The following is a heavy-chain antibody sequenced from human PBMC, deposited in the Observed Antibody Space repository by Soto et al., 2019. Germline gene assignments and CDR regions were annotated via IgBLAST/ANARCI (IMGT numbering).Heavy chain of an antibody. Sequence: GGSLRLSCAASGFTFSDHYMDWVRQAPGKGLEWVGRTRNKANSYTTEYAASVKGRFTISRDDSKNSLYLQMNSLKTEDTAVYYCAREPSRDYVWGSYRPFDYWGQGTLVTVSS. CDR3: AREPSRDYVWGSYRPFDY. CDR2: TRNKANSYTT. CDR1: GFTFSDHY. D-gene: IGHD3-16*02. V-gene: IGHV3-72*01. J-gene: IGHJ4*02.